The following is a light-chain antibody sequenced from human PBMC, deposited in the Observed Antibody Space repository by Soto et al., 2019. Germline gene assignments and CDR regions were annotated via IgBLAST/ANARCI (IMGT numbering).Light chain of an antibody. Sequence: EIVLTQSPATLSLSPGERATLSCWASQSVSSYLAWYQHKPGQAPRLLIYDASNRATGIPARFSGSGSGTDFTLTISSLEPEDFAVYYCQQRSNWPWTLGQGTKVEIK. CDR3: QQRSNWPWT. CDR1: QSVSSY. V-gene: IGKV3-11*01. CDR2: DAS. J-gene: IGKJ1*01.